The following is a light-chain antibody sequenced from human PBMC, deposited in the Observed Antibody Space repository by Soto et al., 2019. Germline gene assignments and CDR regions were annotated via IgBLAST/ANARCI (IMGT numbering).Light chain of an antibody. CDR2: KAS. CDR3: QQYTNYPWT. V-gene: IGKV1-5*03. CDR1: QSISSW. Sequence: DIQMTQSPSTLSASVGDRVTITCRASQSISSWLAWHQQQPGKAPKLLIYKASSLESGVPSRFSGSGSGTEFTLTISSLQPDDFATYYGQQYTNYPWTFGQGTKVEIK. J-gene: IGKJ1*01.